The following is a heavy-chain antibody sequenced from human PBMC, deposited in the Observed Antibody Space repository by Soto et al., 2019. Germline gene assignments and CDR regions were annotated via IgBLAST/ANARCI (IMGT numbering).Heavy chain of an antibody. V-gene: IGHV1-69*06. CDR2: IIPIFGTP. CDR3: AGRVAARPNFWSYYAMDV. D-gene: IGHD6-6*01. J-gene: IGHJ6*02. Sequence: QVQLVQSGAEVKKPGSSVKVSCKASGGTFSSYAISWVRQAPGQGLQWMGGIIPIFGTPRYAENFQGRVTITADNSTSTASMEMSSLTSEDTAISYCAGRVAARPNFWSYYAMDVWGQGTTVAVSS. CDR1: GGTFSSYA.